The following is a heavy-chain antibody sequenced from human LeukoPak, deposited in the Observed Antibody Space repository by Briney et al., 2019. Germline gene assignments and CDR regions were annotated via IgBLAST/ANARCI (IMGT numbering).Heavy chain of an antibody. V-gene: IGHV3-30*18. D-gene: IGHD3-10*01. CDR2: ISWDGTAQ. J-gene: IGHJ4*02. CDR3: PKEKDYHVSGSYDF. CDR1: GFTFSDYG. Sequence: GRSLRLSCAASGFTFSDYGMHWVRQAPGKGLEWVAVISWDGTAQHYVDSVKGRFTISRDNSKNTLYLQMTGLRAEDTAVYYCPKEKDYHVSGSYDFWGQGTLVTVSS.